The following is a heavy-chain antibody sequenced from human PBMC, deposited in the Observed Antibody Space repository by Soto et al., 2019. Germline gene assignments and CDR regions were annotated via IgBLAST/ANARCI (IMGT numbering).Heavy chain of an antibody. Sequence: PGWSLRLSCPASGCTFSSYAMHWVRQAPGKGLECVAVISYDGSNKYYADSVKGRFTISRDNSKNTLYLQMNSLRAEDTAVYYCARVNTPRTMIVVDIFDYWRQGSLVTVSS. CDR1: GCTFSSYA. D-gene: IGHD3-22*01. V-gene: IGHV3-30-3*01. J-gene: IGHJ4*02. CDR3: ARVNTPRTMIVVDIFDY. CDR2: ISYDGSNK.